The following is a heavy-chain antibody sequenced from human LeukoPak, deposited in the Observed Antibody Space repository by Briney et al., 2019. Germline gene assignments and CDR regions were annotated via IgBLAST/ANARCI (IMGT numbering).Heavy chain of an antibody. D-gene: IGHD6-19*01. J-gene: IGHJ5*02. CDR2: IYYSGST. CDR3: ARAPRYYSSGGWFDP. CDR1: GGSISSYY. Sequence: SETLSLTWTVSGGSISSYYWSWIRQPPGKGLEWIGYIYYSGSTNYNPSLKSRVTISVDTSKNQFSLKLSSVTAADTAVYYCARAPRYYSSGGWFDPWGQGTLVTVSS. V-gene: IGHV4-59*01.